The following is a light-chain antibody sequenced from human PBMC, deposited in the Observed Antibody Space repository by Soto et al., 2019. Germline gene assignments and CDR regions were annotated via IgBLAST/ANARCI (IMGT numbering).Light chain of an antibody. CDR2: DVS. CDR1: SSDVGGYNY. J-gene: IGLJ1*01. V-gene: IGLV2-11*01. Sequence: QSVLTQPRSVSGSPGQSVTTSCTGTSSDVGGYNYVSWYQQHPGKAPKLMIYDVSKRPSGVPDRFSGSKSGNTAPLTISGLQAEDEADYYCCSYAGSYTYVFGTGTKVTVL. CDR3: CSYAGSYTYV.